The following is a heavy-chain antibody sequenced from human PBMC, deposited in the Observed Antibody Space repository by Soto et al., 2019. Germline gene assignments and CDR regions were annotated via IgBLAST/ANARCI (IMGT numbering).Heavy chain of an antibody. J-gene: IGHJ4*02. CDR3: ASPQYSRGWYYFDY. CDR2: INHSGST. D-gene: IGHD6-19*01. Sequence: QVQLQQWGAGLLKPSETLSLTCAVYGGSFSGYYWSWIRQPPGKGLEWIGEINHSGSTNYNPCLKSRVTISVDTSKNQFSLKLSSVTAADTAVYYCASPQYSRGWYYFDYWGQGTLVTVSS. V-gene: IGHV4-34*01. CDR1: GGSFSGYY.